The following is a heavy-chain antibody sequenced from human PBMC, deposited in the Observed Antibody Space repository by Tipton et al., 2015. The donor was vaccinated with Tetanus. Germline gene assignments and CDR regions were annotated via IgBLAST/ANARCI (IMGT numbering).Heavy chain of an antibody. CDR3: VRQFGYYGSSGAFDV. CDR1: GHNSRSYW. Sequence: QSGAEVKKPGQSLKISCKVSGHNSRSYWISWVRQMPGKGLEWMGIIYPGDSDATYSPSFQGQVTISADKSINTVYLQWDSLQTSDTAMYYCVRQFGYYGSSGAFDVWGQGTFVTV. J-gene: IGHJ3*01. D-gene: IGHD6-6*01. V-gene: IGHV5-51*01. CDR2: IYPGDSDA.